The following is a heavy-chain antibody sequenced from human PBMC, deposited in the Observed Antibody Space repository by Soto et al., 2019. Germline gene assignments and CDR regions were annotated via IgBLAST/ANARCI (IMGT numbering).Heavy chain of an antibody. V-gene: IGHV1-8*01. CDR3: AWGGVGSTLYYFDY. Sequence: ASVKVSCKASGYTFTSYDITWVRQATGQGLEWMGWMNPNSGNTDYAQKFQGRITMTRNTSISTAYMELSDLRSEDTAVYYCAWGGVGSTLYYFDYWGQGTLVTVSS. CDR2: MNPNSGNT. CDR1: GYTFTSYD. J-gene: IGHJ4*02. D-gene: IGHD1-26*01.